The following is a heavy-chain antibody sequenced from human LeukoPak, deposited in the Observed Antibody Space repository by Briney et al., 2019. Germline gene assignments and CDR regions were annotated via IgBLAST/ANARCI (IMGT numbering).Heavy chain of an antibody. CDR3: ARDPGSGYEEHFDY. D-gene: IGHD5-12*01. CDR1: GFTFSSYW. V-gene: IGHV3-48*04. J-gene: IGHJ4*02. Sequence: GGSLRLSCAASGFTFSSYWMSWVRQAPGKGLEWLSYISSSGSSIYYADSVKGRFTISRDNAKDSLYLQMNSLRAEDTAVYYCARDPGSGYEEHFDYWGQGTLVTVSS. CDR2: ISSSGSSI.